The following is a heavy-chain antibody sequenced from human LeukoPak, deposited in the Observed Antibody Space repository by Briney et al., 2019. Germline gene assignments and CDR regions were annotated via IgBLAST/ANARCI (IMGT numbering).Heavy chain of an antibody. J-gene: IGHJ4*02. V-gene: IGHV1-2*02. CDR1: GYTFTGYY. D-gene: IGHD5-18*01. CDR2: INPNSGGT. Sequence: ASVKVSCKASGYTFTGYYMHWVQQAPGQGLEWMGWINPNSGGTNYAQKFQGRVTMTRDTSISTAYMELSRLRSDDTAVYYCARDSVSSSYGYSYWGQGTLVTVSS. CDR3: ARDSVSSSYGYSY.